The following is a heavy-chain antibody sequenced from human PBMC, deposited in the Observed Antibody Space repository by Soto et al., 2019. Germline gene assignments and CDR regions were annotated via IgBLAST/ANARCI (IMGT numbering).Heavy chain of an antibody. CDR2: ISGSGDST. Sequence: EVQLLESGGGLVQPGGSLRLSCAASGFTFSSYAMSWVRQAPGKGLEWVSAISGSGDSTYYADSVKGRFTISRVNSKSTLFLQMNSLRAEDTAVYYCAKDRGVVAGTFDYWGQGTLVTVSS. CDR3: AKDRGVVAGTFDY. CDR1: GFTFSSYA. J-gene: IGHJ4*02. D-gene: IGHD6-19*01. V-gene: IGHV3-23*01.